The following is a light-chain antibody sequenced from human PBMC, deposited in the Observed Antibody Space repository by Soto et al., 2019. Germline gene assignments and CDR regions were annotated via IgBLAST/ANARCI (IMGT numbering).Light chain of an antibody. Sequence: SYELTQPPSVSVAPGRTATITCGGTNIGSYSVHWYQQKPGQAPVLVIYYNSDRPSGIPERFSGSTSGNTATLTISRVEAGDEADYYCQVWDSSSDHAVFGGGTQLTVL. J-gene: IGLJ7*01. CDR1: NIGSYS. V-gene: IGLV3-21*04. CDR2: YNS. CDR3: QVWDSSSDHAV.